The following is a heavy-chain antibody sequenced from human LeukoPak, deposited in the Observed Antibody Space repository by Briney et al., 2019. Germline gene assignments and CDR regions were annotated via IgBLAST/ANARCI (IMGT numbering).Heavy chain of an antibody. CDR3: ATGSYYDNRGYYTFGH. CDR2: INGDGTTT. D-gene: IGHD3-22*01. J-gene: IGHJ4*02. CDR1: GFTFNKYW. V-gene: IGHV3-74*01. Sequence: PGGSLRLSCAASGFTFNKYWMHWVRQVPGKGLVWVSRINGDGTTTSYADSVKGGFTMSRDNAKNTLYLQMSGLRVEDTAVYYCATGSYYDNRGYYTFGHWGQGTLVTVSS.